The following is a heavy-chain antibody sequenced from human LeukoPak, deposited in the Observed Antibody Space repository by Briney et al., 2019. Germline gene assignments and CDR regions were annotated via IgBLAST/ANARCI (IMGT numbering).Heavy chain of an antibody. CDR2: ISGNNDNP. V-gene: IGHV1-18*01. J-gene: IGHJ4*02. Sequence: GASVKVSCKASGYTFSNFGINWVRQAPGQGLEWMGWISGNNDNPNYGQKFQGRFTLTTDPSTSTAYMELRNLRSDDTAVYYCARDGTSTDDYWGQGTLLTVSS. CDR1: GYTFSNFG. CDR3: ARDGTSTDDY. D-gene: IGHD2-2*01.